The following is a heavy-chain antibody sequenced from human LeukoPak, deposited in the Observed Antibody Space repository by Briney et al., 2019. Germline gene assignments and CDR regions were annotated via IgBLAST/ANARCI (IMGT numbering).Heavy chain of an antibody. Sequence: PGGCLRLSCAASGFTFSTYAMTWVRQAPGKGLEWVSSIIGSGDSTYYAASVKGRFTISRDNSRRTLYLQMNNLRVEDTAVYYCARWLRRPIDYWGQGTLVTVSS. CDR2: IIGSGDST. V-gene: IGHV3-23*01. J-gene: IGHJ4*02. CDR1: GFTFSTYA. D-gene: IGHD5-12*01. CDR3: ARWLRRPIDY.